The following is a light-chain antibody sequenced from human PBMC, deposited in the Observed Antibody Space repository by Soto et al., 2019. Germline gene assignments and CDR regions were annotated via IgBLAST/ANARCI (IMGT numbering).Light chain of an antibody. CDR3: ASWDDSLNGPV. J-gene: IGLJ3*02. V-gene: IGLV1-44*01. Sequence: QAVVTQPPSASGTPGQRVTMSCSGSSSNIVSYSVSWYLHLPGTAPKLLIYSDNQRPSGVPDRFSGSKSGTSASLAISGLQSEDEADDYCASWDDSLNGPVFGGGTKLTVL. CDR1: SSNIVSYS. CDR2: SDN.